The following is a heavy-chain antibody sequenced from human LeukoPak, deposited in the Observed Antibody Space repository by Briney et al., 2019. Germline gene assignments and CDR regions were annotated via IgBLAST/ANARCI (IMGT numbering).Heavy chain of an antibody. CDR2: IYWNDDK. J-gene: IGHJ4*02. V-gene: IGHV2-5*01. CDR3: AHRGGRGITMVRGVIIRGSEFGY. D-gene: IGHD3-10*01. Sequence: SGPTLVKPTQTLTLTCTFSGFSLSTSGVGVGWIRQPPGKALEWLALIYWNDDKRYSPSLKSRLTITKDTSKNQVVLTMTNMDPVDTATYYCAHRGGRGITMVRGVIIRGSEFGYWGQGTLVTVSS. CDR1: GFSLSTSGVG.